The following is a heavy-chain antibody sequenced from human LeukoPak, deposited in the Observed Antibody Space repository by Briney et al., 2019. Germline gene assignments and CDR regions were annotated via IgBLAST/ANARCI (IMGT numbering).Heavy chain of an antibody. CDR1: VFTFSSHL. CDR3: VRDFRSADY. V-gene: IGHV3-74*01. CDR2: ICPDGTVT. J-gene: IGHJ4*02. Sequence: PGGSLRLSCAASVFTFSSHLMHWVRQARGKGLVWVSRICPDGTVTNYADSVKARFIISRGNARNTVYLQMNSLRVEDTAVYYCVRDFRSADYWGQGTLVTVSS.